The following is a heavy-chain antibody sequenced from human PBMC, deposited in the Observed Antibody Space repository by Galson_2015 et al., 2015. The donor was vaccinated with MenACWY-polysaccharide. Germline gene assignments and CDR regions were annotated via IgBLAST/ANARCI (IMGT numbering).Heavy chain of an antibody. CDR3: TSVAYCGGDCYSPAFLDY. Sequence: SLRLSCAASGFTFGDYAMSWFRQAPGKGLEWVGFIRSKAYGGTTEYAASVEGRFTISRDDSKSIAYLQMNSLKTEDTAVYYCTSVAYCGGDCYSPAFLDYWGQGTLVTVSS. CDR1: GFTFGDYA. D-gene: IGHD2-21*02. J-gene: IGHJ4*02. CDR2: IRSKAYGGTT. V-gene: IGHV3-49*03.